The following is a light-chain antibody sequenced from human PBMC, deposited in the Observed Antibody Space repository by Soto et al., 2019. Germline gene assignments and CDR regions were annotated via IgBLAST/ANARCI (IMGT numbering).Light chain of an antibody. J-gene: IGLJ2*01. CDR2: QDS. CDR3: QAWDSSTPVV. CDR1: KLGDKY. V-gene: IGLV3-1*01. Sequence: SYELTQPPSVSVSPGQTASITCSGDKLGDKYACLYQQKPGQSPVLVIYQDSKRPSGIPERFSGSKSGNTATLTISGTQAMDEADYYCQAWDSSTPVVFGGGTKLTVL.